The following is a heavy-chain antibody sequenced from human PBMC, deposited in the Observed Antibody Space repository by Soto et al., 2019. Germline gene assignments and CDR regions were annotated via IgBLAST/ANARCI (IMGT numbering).Heavy chain of an antibody. J-gene: IGHJ6*04. CDR1: GFTFSSYA. D-gene: IGHD3-16*02. Sequence: GGSLRLSCAASGFTFSSYAMSWVRQAPGKGLEWVSAISGSGGSTYYADSVKGRFTISRDNSKNTLYLQMNSLRAEDTAVYYCAKEGGYDYIWGSYPLDVWGKGTTVTVSS. CDR3: AKEGGYDYIWGSYPLDV. V-gene: IGHV3-23*01. CDR2: ISGSGGST.